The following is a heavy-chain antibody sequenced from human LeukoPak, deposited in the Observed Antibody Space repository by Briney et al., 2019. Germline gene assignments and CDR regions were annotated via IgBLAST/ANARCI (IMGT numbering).Heavy chain of an antibody. D-gene: IGHD3-3*01. CDR1: GFTFSSYG. Sequence: GGSLRLSCAASGFTFSSYGMHWVRQAPGKGLEWVAVISYDGSNKYYADSVKGRFTISRDNSKNTLYLQMNSLRVEDTAVYYCARESRTSGLDYWGQGTLVTVSS. CDR2: ISYDGSNK. J-gene: IGHJ4*02. V-gene: IGHV3-30*03. CDR3: ARESRTSGLDY.